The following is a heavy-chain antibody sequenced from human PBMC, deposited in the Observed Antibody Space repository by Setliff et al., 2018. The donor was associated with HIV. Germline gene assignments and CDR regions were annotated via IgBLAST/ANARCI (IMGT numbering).Heavy chain of an antibody. J-gene: IGHJ6*03. CDR3: ARHSGDNSGQPYYYYMDV. Sequence: SVKVSCKASGGILSSYALSWVRQAPGHGLGWMGGIITILGSIDYAQKFQGRLSITADESTGTAYMELSSLSVEDTAMYYCARHSGDNSGQPYYYYMDVWGKGTTVTVSS. CDR2: IITILGSI. CDR1: GGILSSYA. V-gene: IGHV1-69*13. D-gene: IGHD3-22*01.